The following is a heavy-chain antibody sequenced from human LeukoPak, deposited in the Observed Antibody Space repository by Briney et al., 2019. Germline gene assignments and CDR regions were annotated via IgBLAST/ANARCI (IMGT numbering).Heavy chain of an antibody. V-gene: IGHV4-34*01. CDR2: INHGGST. D-gene: IGHD3-10*01. CDR3: ARRYYYNLGSFPFDF. CDR1: GGSFSGYY. Sequence: SDTLSLTCVVYGGSFSGYYWSWIRQPPGKGLEWIGEINHGGSTNYNPSLKSRVTMSVDTSKSQLSLTLSSVIAADTAVYYCARRYYYNLGSFPFDFWGQGTLVTVSS. J-gene: IGHJ4*02.